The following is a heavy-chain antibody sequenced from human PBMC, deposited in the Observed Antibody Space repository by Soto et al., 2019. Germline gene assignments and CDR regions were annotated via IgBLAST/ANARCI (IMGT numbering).Heavy chain of an antibody. J-gene: IGHJ5*02. D-gene: IGHD6-19*01. CDR1: GYTFTSYD. V-gene: IGHV1-8*01. CDR2: MNPNSGNT. Sequence: QVQLVQSGAEVKKPGASVKVSCKASGYTFTSYDINWVRQATGQGLEWMGWMNPNSGNTGYAQKFKGRVTMTRNTSISTAYMALSSFRSENPAVYYCARERWLGVAPCGQGTLVTVSS. CDR3: ARERWLGVAP.